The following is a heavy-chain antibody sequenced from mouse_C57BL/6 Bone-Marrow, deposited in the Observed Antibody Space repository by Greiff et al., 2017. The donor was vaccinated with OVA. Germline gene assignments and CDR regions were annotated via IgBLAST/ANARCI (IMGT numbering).Heavy chain of an antibody. J-gene: IGHJ2*01. CDR1: GYTFTDYN. V-gene: IGHV1-18*01. Sequence: EVQGVESGPELVKPGATVKIPCKASGYTFTDYNMDWVKQSHGKSLEWIGDINPNNGGTIYNQKFKGKATLTVDKSSSTAYMELRSLTSEDTAVYYCARRGMDYWGQGTTLTVSS. CDR2: INPNNGGT. CDR3: ARRGMDY.